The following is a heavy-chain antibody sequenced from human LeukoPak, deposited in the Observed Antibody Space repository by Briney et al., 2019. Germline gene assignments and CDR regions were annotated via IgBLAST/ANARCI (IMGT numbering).Heavy chain of an antibody. CDR3: ARGYSGYFYY. CDR2: IDGDGSST. D-gene: IGHD5-12*01. CDR1: GFTFSRYW. J-gene: IGHJ4*02. Sequence: PGGSLRLSCEVSGFTFSRYWMQWVRQAPGKGLVWVSRIDGDGSSTNYADSVKGRFTISRDNAKNTLYLQMNSLRAEDTAVYYCARGYSGYFYYWGQGTLVTVSS. V-gene: IGHV3-74*01.